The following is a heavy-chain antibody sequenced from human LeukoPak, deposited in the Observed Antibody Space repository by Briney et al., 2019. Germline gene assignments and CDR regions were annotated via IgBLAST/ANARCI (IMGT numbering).Heavy chain of an antibody. V-gene: IGHV7-4-1*02. J-gene: IGHJ3*02. CDR2: INTNTGNP. D-gene: IGHD3-22*01. Sequence: ASVKVSCKASGYTFTTYGMNWVRQAPGQGLEWMGWINTNTGNPTYAQGFTGRFVFSLDTSVSTAYLQISSLKAEDTAMYYCARVPDYYDTGGAFDIWGQGTMVTVSS. CDR3: ARVPDYYDTGGAFDI. CDR1: GYTFTTYG.